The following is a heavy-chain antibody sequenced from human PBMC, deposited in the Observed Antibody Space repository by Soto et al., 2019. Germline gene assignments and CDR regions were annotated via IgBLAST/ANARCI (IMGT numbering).Heavy chain of an antibody. J-gene: IGHJ4*02. Sequence: VKVSCKASGYTFTSYGISWVRQAPGQGLEWMGWISAYNGNTNYAQKLQGRVTMTTDTSTSTAYMELRSLRSDDTAVYYCAVNYYDSSGYYYFDYWGQGTLVTVSS. D-gene: IGHD3-22*01. CDR3: AVNYYDSSGYYYFDY. CDR1: GYTFTSYG. V-gene: IGHV1-18*01. CDR2: ISAYNGNT.